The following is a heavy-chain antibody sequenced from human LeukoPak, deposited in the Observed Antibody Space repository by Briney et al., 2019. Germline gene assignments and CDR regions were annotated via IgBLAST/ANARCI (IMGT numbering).Heavy chain of an antibody. CDR3: ARVPRYYDSSGYPDN. CDR1: GGSFSGYY. J-gene: IGHJ4*02. CDR2: INHSGST. V-gene: IGHV4-34*01. D-gene: IGHD3-22*01. Sequence: SETLSLTCAVYGGSFSGYYWSWIRQPSGKGLEWIGEINHSGSTNYNPSLKSRVTISVDTSKNQFSLKLSSVTAADTAVYYCARVPRYYDSSGYPDNWGQGTLVTVSS.